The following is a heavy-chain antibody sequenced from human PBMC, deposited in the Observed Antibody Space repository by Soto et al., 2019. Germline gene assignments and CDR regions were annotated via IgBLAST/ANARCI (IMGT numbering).Heavy chain of an antibody. V-gene: IGHV3-30*18. Sequence: VQLVESGGGVVQPGRSLRLSCAASGFTFSDYAMHWVRQAPGKGLEWVAVVSHDGRNTHYADSVKGRFTISRDSSKNTVTLEMTSLRAEDTAAYYCAKGGRQWLVTSDFNYWGQGALVTVSS. J-gene: IGHJ4*02. CDR3: AKGGRQWLVTSDFNY. CDR2: VSHDGRNT. D-gene: IGHD6-19*01. CDR1: GFTFSDYA.